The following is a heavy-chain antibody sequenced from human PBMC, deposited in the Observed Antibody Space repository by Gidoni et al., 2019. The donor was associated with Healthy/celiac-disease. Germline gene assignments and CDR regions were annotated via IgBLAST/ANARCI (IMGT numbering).Heavy chain of an antibody. V-gene: IGHV4-38-2*01. J-gene: IGHJ3*02. CDR2: IYHSGGT. D-gene: IGHD3-10*01. Sequence: QVQLQESGPGLVKPSETLSLTCAVSGYSISSGYYWGWIRQPPGKGLEWIGSIYHSGGTYYNPSLKSRVTISVDTSKNQFSLKLSSVTAEDTAVDYWARSLWFGEVARSDAFDIWGQGKMVTVSS. CDR1: GYSISSGYY. CDR3: ARSLWFGEVARSDAFDI.